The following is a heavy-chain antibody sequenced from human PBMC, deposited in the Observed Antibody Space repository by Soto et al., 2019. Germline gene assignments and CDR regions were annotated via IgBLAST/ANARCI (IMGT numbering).Heavy chain of an antibody. CDR3: ARVTQYAAFDI. CDR2: INPNSGGT. D-gene: IGHD2-8*01. V-gene: IGHV1-2*04. J-gene: IGHJ3*02. CDR1: GYTFPGYY. Sequence: ASVKVSCKASGYTFPGYYMHWVRQVPGQGLEWMGWINPNSGGTNYAQKFQGWVTMTRDTSISTAYMELSRLRSDDTAVYYCARVTQYAAFDIWGQGTMVTVSS.